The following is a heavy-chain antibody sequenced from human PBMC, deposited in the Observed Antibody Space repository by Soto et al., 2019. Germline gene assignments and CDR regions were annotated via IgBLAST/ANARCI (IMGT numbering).Heavy chain of an antibody. J-gene: IGHJ5*01. CDR1: GFTVSNNY. CDR3: AMGNCSSTSCLFNS. V-gene: IGHV3-66*01. D-gene: IGHD2-2*01. CDR2: IYTGGFT. Sequence: GGSLRLSCAASGFTVSNNYMSWVRRAPGKGLEWVSLIYTGGFTYTADSLKGRFTISRDNSKNTLYLQINSLRDEDTAVYYCAMGNCSSTSCLFNSWGHGTLVTVSS.